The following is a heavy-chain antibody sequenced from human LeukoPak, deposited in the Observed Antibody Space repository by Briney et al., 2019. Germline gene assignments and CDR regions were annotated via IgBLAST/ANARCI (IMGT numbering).Heavy chain of an antibody. Sequence: GESLRISCKGSGYSFATYWIGWVRQMPGKGLEWMGIIYPGDSDTRYSPSFRGQVTIPADKSISAAYLQWSSLKASDTAMYYCARCLGYYDSSGYIWFDPWGQGTLVTVSS. V-gene: IGHV5-51*01. CDR1: GYSFATYW. CDR2: IYPGDSDT. J-gene: IGHJ5*02. CDR3: ARCLGYYDSSGYIWFDP. D-gene: IGHD3-22*01.